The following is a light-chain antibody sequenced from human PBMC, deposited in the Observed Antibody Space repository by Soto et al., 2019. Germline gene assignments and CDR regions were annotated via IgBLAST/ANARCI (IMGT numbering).Light chain of an antibody. Sequence: DIVLTQSTATLSLSPGERATLSCRASQSVSSYLAWYQQKPGQAPRLLIYDASNKATGIPARFSGSGSGTAFTLTISSLEPEDSALYYCQQRSNWPTFGQGTRLEI. CDR2: DAS. CDR3: QQRSNWPT. CDR1: QSVSSY. V-gene: IGKV3-11*01. J-gene: IGKJ5*01.